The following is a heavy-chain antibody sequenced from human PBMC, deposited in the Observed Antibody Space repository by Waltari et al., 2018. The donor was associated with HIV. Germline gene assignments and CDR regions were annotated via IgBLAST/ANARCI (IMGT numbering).Heavy chain of an antibody. CDR2: IYPGDSDT. CDR3: ARRRTMVRGVIRYYFGMDV. CDR1: GKSFTSYW. D-gene: IGHD3-10*01. J-gene: IGHJ6*02. V-gene: IGHV5-51*03. Sequence: EVQLVQSGAEVKKPGESLKISCKGSGKSFTSYWIGWVRQMPGKGLEWMGIIYPGDSDTRYSPSFQGQVNISADKSINTAYLQWSSLKASDTAMYYCARRRTMVRGVIRYYFGMDVWGQGTTVSVSS.